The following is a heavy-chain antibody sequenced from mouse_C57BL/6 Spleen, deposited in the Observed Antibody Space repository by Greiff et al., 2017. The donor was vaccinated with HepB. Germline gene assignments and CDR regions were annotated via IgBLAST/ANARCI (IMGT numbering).Heavy chain of an antibody. CDR1: GYTFTSYW. D-gene: IGHD1-1*01. CDR3: ASGSSFAD. J-gene: IGHJ1*03. V-gene: IGHV1-55*01. Sequence: QVQLQQPGAELVKPGASVKMSCTASGYTFTSYWITWVKQRPGQGLEWIGDIYPGSGSTNYNEKFKSKATLTVDTSSNTANMKRSSLTSEDCAVYYSASGSSFADWGTGTTVTVSS. CDR2: IYPGSGST.